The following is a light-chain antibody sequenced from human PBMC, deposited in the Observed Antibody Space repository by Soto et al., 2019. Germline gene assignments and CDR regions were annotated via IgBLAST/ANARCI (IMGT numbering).Light chain of an antibody. CDR1: SSDVGGYNY. CDR2: EVS. Sequence: QSVLTQPASVSGSPGQSITSSCTGTSSDVGGYNYVSWYQQHPGKAPKLMIYEVSNRPSGVSNRFSGSKSGNTASLTISGLQAEDEADYYCSSYTSSSTLFGGGTQLTVL. J-gene: IGLJ2*01. V-gene: IGLV2-14*01. CDR3: SSYTSSSTL.